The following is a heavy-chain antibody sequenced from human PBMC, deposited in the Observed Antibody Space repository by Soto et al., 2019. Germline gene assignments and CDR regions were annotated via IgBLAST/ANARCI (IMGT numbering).Heavy chain of an antibody. Sequence: QVHLQESGPGLVKPSETLSLTSSVSNDSIRSDNWWSWVRQPPGKGLEWIGEIFHSGSSNNIPSLKSRFTLSVDKTKNEFSLNLNSVTAADPAVYYCARRLFVRGTLGYYDYWGQGTLVTVSA. J-gene: IGHJ4*02. D-gene: IGHD3-10*02. CDR2: IFHSGSS. V-gene: IGHV4-4*02. CDR3: ARRLFVRGTLGYYDY. CDR1: NDSIRSDNW.